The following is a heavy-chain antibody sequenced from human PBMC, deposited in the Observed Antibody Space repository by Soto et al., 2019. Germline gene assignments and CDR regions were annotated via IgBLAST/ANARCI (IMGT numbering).Heavy chain of an antibody. CDR1: GYSFTSYW. CDR3: ARHVWDTAMVGSPPGAMDV. CDR2: IYPGDSDT. Sequence: PGESLKISCKGSGYSFTSYWIGWVRQMPGKGLEWMGIIYPGDSDTRYSPSFQGQVTISADKSISTAYLQWSSLKASDTAMYYCARHVWDTAMVGSPPGAMDVWGQGTTVTVSS. J-gene: IGHJ6*02. V-gene: IGHV5-51*01. D-gene: IGHD5-18*01.